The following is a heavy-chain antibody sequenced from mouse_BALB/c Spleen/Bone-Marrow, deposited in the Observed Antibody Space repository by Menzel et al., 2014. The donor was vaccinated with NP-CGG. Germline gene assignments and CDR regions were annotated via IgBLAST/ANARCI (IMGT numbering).Heavy chain of an antibody. CDR2: ISSGGSYT. V-gene: IGHV5-6*01. D-gene: IGHD2-14*01. CDR1: GFTFSSYG. J-gene: IGHJ2*01. CDR3: ARAGRYDGNFDY. Sequence: EVQLVESGGDLVKPGGSLKLSCAASGFTFSSYGMSWVRQTPDKRLEWVATISSGGSYTYYPDSVKGRFTISRDNAKNTLYLQMSSLRSKDTAMYYCARAGRYDGNFDYWGQGTTLTVSS.